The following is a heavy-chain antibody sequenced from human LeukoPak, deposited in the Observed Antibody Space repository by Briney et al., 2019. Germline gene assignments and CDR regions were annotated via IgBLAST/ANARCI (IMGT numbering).Heavy chain of an antibody. CDR3: ARGSGFDY. J-gene: IGHJ4*02. CDR2: ISSSGSTM. CDR1: GFTFSSYE. V-gene: IGHV3-48*03. Sequence: PGGSLPLSCAASGFTFSSYEMTCVRQAPGKGLEWISYISSSGSTMYYADSVKGRFTMSRDNAKRSVYLQMNSLRAEDTAIYYCARGSGFDYWGQGTLVTVSS.